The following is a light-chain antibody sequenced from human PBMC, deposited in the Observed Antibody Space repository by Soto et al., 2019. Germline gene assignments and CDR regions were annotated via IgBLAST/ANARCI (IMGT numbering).Light chain of an antibody. CDR3: NSYVAGSNV. CDR1: SSNIGAGSD. V-gene: IGLV1-40*01. Sequence: QSVLTQPPSVSGAPGQRVTVSCTGSSSNIGAGSDVHWYQQLPGTAPKLLIFANNNRPSGVPDRFSGSKSGSTASLTVSGLQTEDEADYYCNSYVAGSNVFGTGTKVTVL. CDR2: ANN. J-gene: IGLJ1*01.